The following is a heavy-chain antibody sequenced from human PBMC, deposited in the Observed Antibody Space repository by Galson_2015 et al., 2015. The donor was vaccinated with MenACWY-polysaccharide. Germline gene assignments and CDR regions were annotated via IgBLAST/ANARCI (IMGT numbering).Heavy chain of an antibody. CDR3: ARERAPTKNPSSAC. V-gene: IGHV3-48*01. CDR2: ISSSSSII. CDR1: GFTFSTYS. J-gene: IGHJ4*02. Sequence: SLRLSCAASGFTFSTYSMHWVRQAPGKGLEWISYISSSSSIIYYADSVKGRFSISRDNAKNSLYLQMNSLRAEDTALYFCARERAPTKNPSSACWGQATLAPGSS. D-gene: IGHD2-2*01.